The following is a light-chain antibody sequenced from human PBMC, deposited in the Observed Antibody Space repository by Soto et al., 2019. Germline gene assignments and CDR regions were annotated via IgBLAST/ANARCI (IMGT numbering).Light chain of an antibody. CDR3: TSYTSSSTLYV. V-gene: IGLV2-14*01. J-gene: IGLJ1*01. CDR1: SGDVGDDNS. Sequence: QSALTQPASVSGSPGQSITISCTGTSGDVGDDNSVSWYQQHPGTAPKLMLYEVTHRPSGVSDRFSGSKSGNTASLTISGLQAEDEADYYCTSYTSSSTLYVFGPGTKLTVL. CDR2: EVT.